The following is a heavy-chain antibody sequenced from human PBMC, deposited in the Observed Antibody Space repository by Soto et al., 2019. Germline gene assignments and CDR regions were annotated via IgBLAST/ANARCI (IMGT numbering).Heavy chain of an antibody. V-gene: IGHV3-23*01. J-gene: IGHJ3*02. D-gene: IGHD6-13*01. CDR3: AKVWALYSSSWYDAFDI. CDR2: ISGSGGST. Sequence: PGESLKISCAASGFTFSSYAMSWVRQAPGKGLEWVSAISGSGGSTYYADYVKGRFTISRDNSKNTLYLQMNSLRAEDTAVYYCAKVWALYSSSWYDAFDIWGQGTMVTVSS. CDR1: GFTFSSYA.